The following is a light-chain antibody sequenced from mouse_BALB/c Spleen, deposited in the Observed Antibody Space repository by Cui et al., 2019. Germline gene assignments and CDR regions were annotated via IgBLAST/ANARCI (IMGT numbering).Light chain of an antibody. CDR2: YAS. V-gene: IGKV5-48*01. Sequence: DILLTQSPAILSVSPGERVSFFCRASQSIGTSIHWYQQRTNGSPRLLIKYASESISGIPSRFSGSGSGTDFTLSINSVESEDIADYYCQQSNSWPTTFGGGTKLEIK. J-gene: IGKJ2*01. CDR1: QSIGTS. CDR3: QQSNSWPTT.